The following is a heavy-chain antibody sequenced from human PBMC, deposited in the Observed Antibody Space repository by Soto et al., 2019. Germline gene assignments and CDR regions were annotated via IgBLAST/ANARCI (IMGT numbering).Heavy chain of an antibody. CDR3: AREGNLGRWLQPLDF. CDR2: IYYNGNT. CDR1: GGSISSGGYS. D-gene: IGHD5-12*01. Sequence: SETLSLTCAVSGGSISSGGYSWSWIRQPPGKGLEWIGYIYYNGNTKYNPSLKSRVSMSVDTSKNQFSLRLISVTAADTAKYFCAREGNLGRWLQPLDFWGQGTLVTVSS. J-gene: IGHJ4*02. V-gene: IGHV4-61*08.